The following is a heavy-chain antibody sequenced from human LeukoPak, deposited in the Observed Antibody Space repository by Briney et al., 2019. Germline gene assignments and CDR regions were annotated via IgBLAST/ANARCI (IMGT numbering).Heavy chain of an antibody. CDR1: GDTFSSYA. Sequence: GSSVKVSCKASGDTFSSYAVSWVRQAPGQGLEWMGGFIPMFGTADYRQKFQDRVSITMDESTTTAYMELSSLTSEDTAVYYCARVKLGRPHGLTGDFYNMDVWGKGTTVTVSS. CDR3: ARVKLGRPHGLTGDFYNMDV. J-gene: IGHJ6*03. D-gene: IGHD3-9*01. CDR2: FIPMFGTA. V-gene: IGHV1-69*05.